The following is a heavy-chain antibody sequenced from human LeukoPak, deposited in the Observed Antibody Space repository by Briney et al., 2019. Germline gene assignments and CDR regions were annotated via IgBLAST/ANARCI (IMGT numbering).Heavy chain of an antibody. J-gene: IGHJ5*02. D-gene: IGHD3-9*01. CDR2: IDWDDDK. V-gene: IGHV2-70*04. CDR1: GFSLSTSGMR. Sequence: SGPTLVNPTQTLTLTCTFSGFSLSTSGMRVSWIRQPPGKALEWLARIDWDDDKFYSTSLKTRLTISKDTSKNQVVLTMTNMDPVDTATYYCAHTIYDILTGYYKGWFDPWGQGTLVTVSS. CDR3: AHTIYDILTGYYKGWFDP.